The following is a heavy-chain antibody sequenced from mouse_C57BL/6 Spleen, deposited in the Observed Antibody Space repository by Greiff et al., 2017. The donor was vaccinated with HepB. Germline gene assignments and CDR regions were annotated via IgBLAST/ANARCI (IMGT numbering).Heavy chain of an antibody. CDR2: IDPEDGET. J-gene: IGHJ1*03. CDR1: GFNIKDYY. D-gene: IGHD1-1*01. Sequence: EVKLQESGAELVKPGASVKLSCTASGFNIKDYYMHWVKQRTEQGLEWIGRIDPEDGETKYAPKFQGKATITADTSSNTAYLQLSSLTSEDTAVYYCVLITTVVATRYFDVWGTGTTVTVSS. CDR3: VLITTVVATRYFDV. V-gene: IGHV14-2*01.